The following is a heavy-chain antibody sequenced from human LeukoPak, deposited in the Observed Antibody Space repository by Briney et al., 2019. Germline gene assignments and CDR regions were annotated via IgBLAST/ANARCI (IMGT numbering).Heavy chain of an antibody. J-gene: IGHJ4*02. D-gene: IGHD3-22*01. Sequence: GGSLRLSCAASGFTFSSYSVNWVRQAPGKGLEWVSSISSSSSYIYYADSVKGRFTISRDNAKNSLYLQMNSLRAEDTAVYYCARDSSYYDSSGYGNDYWGQGTLVTVSS. CDR2: ISSSSSYI. CDR1: GFTFSSYS. V-gene: IGHV3-21*01. CDR3: ARDSSYYDSSGYGNDY.